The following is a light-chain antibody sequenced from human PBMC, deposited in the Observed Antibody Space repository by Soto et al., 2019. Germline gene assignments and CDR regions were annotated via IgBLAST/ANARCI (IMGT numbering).Light chain of an antibody. J-gene: IGKJ1*01. CDR1: QTITSY. Sequence: DIQMTQSPSSLSASVGDRVTITCRASQSISRASQTITSYLSWYQQKPGEAPKLLIYAASTLRSGVPLRFSGSGSETDFSLTISGLQPDDFETYYCQQTYARPWTLGQGTKVDI. CDR3: QQTYARPWT. CDR2: AAS. V-gene: IGKV1-39*01.